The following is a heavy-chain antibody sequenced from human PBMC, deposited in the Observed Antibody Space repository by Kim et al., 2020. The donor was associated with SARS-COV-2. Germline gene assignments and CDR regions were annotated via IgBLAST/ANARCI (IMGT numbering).Heavy chain of an antibody. CDR3: AKDGKKYCSSTSCPGLDY. D-gene: IGHD2-2*01. J-gene: IGHJ4*02. Sequence: GGSLRLSCAASGFTFSSYGMHWVRQAPGKGLEWVAVISYDGSNKYYADSVKGRFTISRDNSKNTLYLQMNSLRAEDTAVYYCAKDGKKYCSSTSCPGLDYWGQGTLVTVSS. CDR1: GFTFSSYG. CDR2: ISYDGSNK. V-gene: IGHV3-30*18.